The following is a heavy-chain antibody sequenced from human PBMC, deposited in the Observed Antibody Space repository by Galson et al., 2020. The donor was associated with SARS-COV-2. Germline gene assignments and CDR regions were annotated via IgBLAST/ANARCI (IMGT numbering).Heavy chain of an antibody. CDR1: GGSINIYY. V-gene: IGHV4-59*01. CDR3: ARLRVVRGVDY. Sequence: ASETLSLTCAVSGGSINIYYWSWIRQPPGKGLEWNGYLYYGGKTNYNPSLKSRVTISVDTSKSQISLTLSSVTAADTAVYYCARLRVVRGVDYWGQGSPVTVSS. CDR2: LYYGGKT. D-gene: IGHD3-10*01. J-gene: IGHJ4*02.